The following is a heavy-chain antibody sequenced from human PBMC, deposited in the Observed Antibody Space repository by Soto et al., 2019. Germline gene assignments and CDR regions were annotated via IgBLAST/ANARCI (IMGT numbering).Heavy chain of an antibody. CDR3: AKSKGGTANGMDV. CDR2: ISWNSGTI. D-gene: IGHD2-21*02. J-gene: IGHJ6*02. CDR1: GFSFDEYG. Sequence: EVQLVESGGGLVQPGRSLRLSCAASGFSFDEYGMHWVRQAPGKGLEWVSGISWNSGTIGYADSVKGRFSISRDNAKKSLYLQMNSLRAEDRALYCCAKSKGGTANGMDVWGQGTTVIVSS. V-gene: IGHV3-9*01.